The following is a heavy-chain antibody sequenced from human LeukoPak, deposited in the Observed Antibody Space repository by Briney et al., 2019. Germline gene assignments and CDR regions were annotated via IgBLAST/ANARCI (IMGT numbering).Heavy chain of an antibody. Sequence: GEYLKISCKGSGYSFTSYWIGWVRQMPGKGLEWMWIVFVGDSDTTYSPSFQGQVTISADRSISTAYLQWNSLKASDTAMYFCARLGYCSGGTCSSGYFYGMDVWGQGTTVTVSS. J-gene: IGHJ6*02. V-gene: IGHV5-51*01. D-gene: IGHD2-15*01. CDR3: ARLGYCSGGTCSSGYFYGMDV. CDR1: GYSFTSYW. CDR2: VFVGDSDT.